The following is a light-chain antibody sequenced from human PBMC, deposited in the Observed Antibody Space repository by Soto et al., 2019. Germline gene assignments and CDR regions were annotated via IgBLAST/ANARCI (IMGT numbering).Light chain of an antibody. CDR3: QQYSNVPYT. Sequence: IVMTQSPDSLAVSLGERATINCKSSRSVLYNSNNKNYLAWYQQKPGQPPKLLIYWASTRESGVPDRFSGSGSGTDFTLTISSLQAGDVAVYYCQQYSNVPYTFGQGTKLEIK. J-gene: IGKJ2*01. V-gene: IGKV4-1*01. CDR1: RSVLYNSNNKNY. CDR2: WAS.